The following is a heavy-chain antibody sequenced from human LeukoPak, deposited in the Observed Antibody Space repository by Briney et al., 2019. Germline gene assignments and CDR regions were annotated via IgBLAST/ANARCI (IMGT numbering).Heavy chain of an antibody. CDR3: ARDPPLYDVYNYFDY. CDR2: ISGSGGTA. J-gene: IGHJ4*02. V-gene: IGHV3-23*01. Sequence: VGSLRLSSAASGFTFSIYAMSWVRQAPGKGLEWVSAISGSGGTAYYADSVKGRFTISRDSAKNSLYLQMNSLRAEDTAVYYCARDPPLYDVYNYFDYWGQGTLVTVSS. D-gene: IGHD5/OR15-5a*01. CDR1: GFTFSIYA.